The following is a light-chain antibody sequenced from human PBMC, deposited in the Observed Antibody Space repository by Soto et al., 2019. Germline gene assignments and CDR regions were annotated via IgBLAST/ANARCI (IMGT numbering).Light chain of an antibody. Sequence: DIQMTQSPSSLSASLGDRVTITCRASQGIGVYLAWFQQKPGKVPRLLIYAASDLQSVVPSRFSGGGSGTDFTLTINSLQPEDVATYYCQKYNSAPLTFGGGTKVEIK. CDR2: AAS. J-gene: IGKJ4*01. CDR1: QGIGVY. V-gene: IGKV1-27*01. CDR3: QKYNSAPLT.